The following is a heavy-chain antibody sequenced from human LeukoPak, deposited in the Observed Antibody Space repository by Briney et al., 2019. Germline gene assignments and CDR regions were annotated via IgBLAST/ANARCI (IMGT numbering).Heavy chain of an antibody. CDR1: GYTFTSYG. CDR2: ISAYNGNT. CDR3: ARDGDDYGDYARNWFDP. V-gene: IGHV1-18*01. D-gene: IGHD4-17*01. Sequence: ASVKVSCRASGYTFTSYGISWVRQAPGQGLEWMGWISAYNGNTNYAQKLQGRVTMTTDTSTSTAYMELRSLRSDDTAVYYCARDGDDYGDYARNWFDPWGQGTLVTVSS. J-gene: IGHJ5*02.